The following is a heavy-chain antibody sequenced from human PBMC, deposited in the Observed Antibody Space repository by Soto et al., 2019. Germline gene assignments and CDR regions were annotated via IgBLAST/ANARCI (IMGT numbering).Heavy chain of an antibody. CDR2: ISADESTT. Sequence: GGSLRLSCAASGFTFSTYWMHWFRQAPGKGLVWVSRISADESTTHYADSVKGRFTISRDNSKNTLYLQMNSLRAEDTAVYYCARDRGVVVVPAAIHYYYYYGMDVWGQGTTVTVSS. CDR3: ARDRGVVVVPAAIHYYYYYGMDV. V-gene: IGHV3-74*01. D-gene: IGHD2-2*01. CDR1: GFTFSTYW. J-gene: IGHJ6*02.